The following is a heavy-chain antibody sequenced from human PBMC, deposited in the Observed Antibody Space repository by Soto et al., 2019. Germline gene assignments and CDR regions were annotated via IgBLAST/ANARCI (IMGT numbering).Heavy chain of an antibody. J-gene: IGHJ3*02. CDR3: AGDLGQQLYHDSCGI. CDR1: GFTFSDYY. D-gene: IGHD6-13*01. V-gene: IGHV3-11*01. Sequence: QVQLVESGGGLVKPGGSLRLSCAASGFTFSDYYMSWLRQAPGKGLEWVSYISSSGSTIYYADSAKDRFTISRDNAKNAMYLQMNGLRAEDTAVYYCAGDLGQQLYHDSCGIWVQGTMVTVSS. CDR2: ISSSGSTI.